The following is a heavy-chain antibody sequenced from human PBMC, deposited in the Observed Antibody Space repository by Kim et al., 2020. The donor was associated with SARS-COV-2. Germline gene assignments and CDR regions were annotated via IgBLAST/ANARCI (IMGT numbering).Heavy chain of an antibody. Sequence: ASVKVSCKASGYTFTGYYMHWVRQAPGQGLEWMGWINPNSGGTNYAQKFQGRVTMTRETSISTVYMELGRLRSDDTAVYYCARRARITKLVVVYNWFDPWGQGTLVSLSS. D-gene: IGHD3-22*01. V-gene: IGHV1-2*02. CDR1: GYTFTGYY. CDR2: INPNSGGT. J-gene: IGHJ5*02. CDR3: ARRARITKLVVVYNWFDP.